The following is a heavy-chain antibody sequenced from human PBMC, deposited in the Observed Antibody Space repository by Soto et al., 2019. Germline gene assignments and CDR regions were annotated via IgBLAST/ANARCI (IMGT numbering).Heavy chain of an antibody. Sequence: GESLKISCNGSGYSFTSYWIGLVRQMPGKGLEWMGIIYPGDSDTRYSPSFQGQVTISADKSISTAYLQWSSLKASDTAMYYCARQPGNYYDSSGYYDPEYYFDYWGQGTLVTVSS. D-gene: IGHD3-22*01. J-gene: IGHJ4*02. CDR1: GYSFTSYW. CDR3: ARQPGNYYDSSGYYDPEYYFDY. CDR2: IYPGDSDT. V-gene: IGHV5-51*01.